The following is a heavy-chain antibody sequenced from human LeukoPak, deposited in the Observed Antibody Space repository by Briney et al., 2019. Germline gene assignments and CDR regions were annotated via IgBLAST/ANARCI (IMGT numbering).Heavy chain of an antibody. V-gene: IGHV3-23*01. CDR3: AKDELLWFGEFYYFDY. J-gene: IGHJ4*02. CDR1: GFTFSSYA. Sequence: PGGSLRLSCAASGFTFSSYAMSWVRQAPGKGLEWVSVISGSGGSTYYADSVKGRFTISRDNSKNTLYLQMNSLRAEDTAVYYCAKDELLWFGEFYYFDYWGQGTLVTVSS. D-gene: IGHD3-10*01. CDR2: ISGSGGST.